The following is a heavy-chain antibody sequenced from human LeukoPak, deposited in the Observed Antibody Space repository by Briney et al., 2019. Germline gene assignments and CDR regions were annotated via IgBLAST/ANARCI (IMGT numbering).Heavy chain of an antibody. Sequence: SETLSLTCAVYGGSFSGYYWSWIRQPPGKGLEWIGEINHSGSTNYNPSLKSRVTISVDTSKNQFSLKLSSVTAADTAVYYCGINNYDSRGYSSFDYWGQGTLVTVSS. J-gene: IGHJ4*02. CDR3: GINNYDSRGYSSFDY. D-gene: IGHD3-22*01. CDR2: INHSGST. V-gene: IGHV4-34*01. CDR1: GGSFSGYY.